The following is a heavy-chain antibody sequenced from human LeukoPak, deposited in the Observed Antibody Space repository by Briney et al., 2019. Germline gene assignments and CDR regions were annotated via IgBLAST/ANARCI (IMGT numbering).Heavy chain of an antibody. V-gene: IGHV4-61*10. CDR2: IYTSGST. J-gene: IGHJ4*02. Sequence: NPSETLSLTCTVSADSVSSGSSDWNCLRQPGGKGLEWVGRIYTSGSTNYNPSLKSRVTISVDTSKNQFSLKLSSVTAADTAVYYCASVLRVRGATWVFDYWGQGTLVTVSS. CDR3: ASVLRVRGATWVFDY. D-gene: IGHD3-10*01. CDR1: ADSVSSGSSD.